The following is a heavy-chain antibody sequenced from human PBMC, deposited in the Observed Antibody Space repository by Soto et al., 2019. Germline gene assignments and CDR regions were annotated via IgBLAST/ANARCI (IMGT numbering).Heavy chain of an antibody. CDR3: ARMGSSSWPGMDV. Sequence: QVQLQESGPGLVKPSETLSLTCTVSGGSVSSGSYYWSWIRQPPGKGLEWIGYIYYSGSTNYNPALERRGTISVDTSKNQCSLKLSSVTAADTAVYYCARMGSSSWPGMDVWGQGTTVTVSS. J-gene: IGHJ6*02. CDR2: IYYSGST. D-gene: IGHD6-6*01. CDR1: GGSVSSGSYY. V-gene: IGHV4-61*01.